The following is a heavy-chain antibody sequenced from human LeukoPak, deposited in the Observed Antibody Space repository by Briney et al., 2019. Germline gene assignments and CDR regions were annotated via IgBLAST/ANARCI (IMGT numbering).Heavy chain of an antibody. Sequence: PSETLSLTCTVSGGSISTNSYFWGWIRQPPGKGLEWIGSIYHSGSTYYNPSLKSRVTISVDTSKNQFSLKLSSVTAADTAVYYCASQQLLIYYWGQGTLVTVSS. CDR3: ASQQLLIYY. CDR1: GGSISTNSYF. D-gene: IGHD2-2*01. CDR2: IYHSGST. V-gene: IGHV4-39*01. J-gene: IGHJ4*02.